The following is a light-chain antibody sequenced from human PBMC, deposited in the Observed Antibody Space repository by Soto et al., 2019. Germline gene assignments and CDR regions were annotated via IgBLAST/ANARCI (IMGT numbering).Light chain of an antibody. CDR1: QSVSNN. V-gene: IGKV3-15*01. CDR3: QQYDNWPYT. J-gene: IGKJ2*01. CDR2: GAS. Sequence: EIVLTQSPGTLSLSPGERATLSCRASQSVSNNYLAWYQQKPGQAPRLLIYGASTRATAIPARFSGSGSGTEFTLTISSLQSEDFAVYFCQQYDNWPYTFGQGTKLEIK.